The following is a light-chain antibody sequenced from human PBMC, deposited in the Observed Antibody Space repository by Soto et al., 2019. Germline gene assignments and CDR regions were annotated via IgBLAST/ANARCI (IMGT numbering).Light chain of an antibody. CDR3: SSYAGSSTLV. J-gene: IGLJ1*01. CDR1: SSDVGAYNY. V-gene: IGLV2-8*01. Sequence: QSALTQPPSASGSPGQSVTISCTGTSSDVGAYNYVSWYQQHPGKAPKLMIYDVSKRPSGVPYRFSGSKSGNAASLTVSGLQGEDEADYYCSSYAGSSTLVFGTGTKVTVL. CDR2: DVS.